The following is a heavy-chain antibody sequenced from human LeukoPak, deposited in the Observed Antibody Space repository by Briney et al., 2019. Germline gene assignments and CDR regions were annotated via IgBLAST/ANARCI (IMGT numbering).Heavy chain of an antibody. D-gene: IGHD6-6*01. J-gene: IGHJ4*02. CDR3: ARLAGSSSSDY. V-gene: IGHV4-4*09. CDR2: IYTSGSI. CDR1: GGSISSDY. Sequence: PSETLSLTCTVSGGSISSDYWSWIRQPPGKGLEWIGYIYTSGSINYNPSLKSRVTISLDMSKSQFSLKLSSVTAADTAVYYCARLAGSSSSDYWGQGTLVTVSS.